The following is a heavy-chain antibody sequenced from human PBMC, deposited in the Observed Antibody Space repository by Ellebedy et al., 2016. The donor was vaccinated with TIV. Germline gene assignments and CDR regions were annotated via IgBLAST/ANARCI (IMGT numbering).Heavy chain of an antibody. V-gene: IGHV1-18*01. J-gene: IGHJ5*02. CDR1: GYTFTSYG. CDR2: INPYNGNT. D-gene: IGHD3-22*01. CDR3: ARDGPCGYHRFDP. Sequence: AASVKVSCKASGYTFTSYGISWVRQAPGQGLEWMGWINPYNGNTNYAQKLQDRVTMTTDTSTSTAYMELRSLRSDDAAVYYCARDGPCGYHRFDPWGQGTLVTVSS.